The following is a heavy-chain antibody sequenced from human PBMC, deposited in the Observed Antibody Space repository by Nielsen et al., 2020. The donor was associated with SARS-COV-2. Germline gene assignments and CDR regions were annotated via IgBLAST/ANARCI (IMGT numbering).Heavy chain of an antibody. CDR2: IYRSDNS. D-gene: IGHD6-19*01. V-gene: IGHV3-53*01. CDR3: TRRVAGGTMDV. J-gene: IGHJ6*02. Sequence: GGSLRLSCAASGFSVSRYFMGWVRQAPGKGLEWLSIIYRSDNSYYADSLKGRFTISRDNSKNTLYLQMNSLGADDTAIYYCTRRVAGGTMDVWGQGTTVTVSS. CDR1: GFSVSRYF.